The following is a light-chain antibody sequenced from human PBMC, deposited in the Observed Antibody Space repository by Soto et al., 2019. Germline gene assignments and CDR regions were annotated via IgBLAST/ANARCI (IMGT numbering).Light chain of an antibody. CDR3: QQYGSSPQT. Sequence: IVMTHPPVTLSVSPEERATLSCRASQSVSSNLAWYQQKPGQAPSLLIYGAFTRATGIPARFSGSGSGTDFTLTISSLEPEDFAVYYCQQYGSSPQTFGQGTKVDIK. J-gene: IGKJ1*01. CDR1: QSVSSN. V-gene: IGKV3-15*01. CDR2: GAF.